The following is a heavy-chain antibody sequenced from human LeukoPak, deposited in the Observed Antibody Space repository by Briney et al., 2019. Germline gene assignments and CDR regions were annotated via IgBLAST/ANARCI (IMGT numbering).Heavy chain of an antibody. J-gene: IGHJ4*02. V-gene: IGHV3-23*01. CDR3: AKGTLGAVSFSNFDY. CDR2: ISRVDST. D-gene: IGHD1-26*01. Sequence: GRSLRLSCAASGFSVNNYAMSWVRHPPGKWREWVSFISRVDSTYYADSGKGRFTISTDKSKNTLYLQMSSLRAEDTAVYYCAKGTLGAVSFSNFDYWGQGTLVTVSS. CDR1: GFSVNNYA.